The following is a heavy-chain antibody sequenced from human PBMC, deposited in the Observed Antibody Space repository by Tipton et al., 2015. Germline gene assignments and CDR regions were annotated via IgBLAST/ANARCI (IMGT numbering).Heavy chain of an antibody. D-gene: IGHD1-26*01. CDR2: ISDTGTNT. CDR1: GFTFTNYA. Sequence: SLRLSCAASGFTFTNYAMAWVRQAPGRGLEWVSGISDTGTNTYYADSVKGRLIISRDNSKNTLNLKMGSLRAEDTAVYYCAKREPEVADSLYSALGVWGQGTTVTVSS. CDR3: AKREPEVADSLYSALGV. J-gene: IGHJ6*02. V-gene: IGHV3-23*01.